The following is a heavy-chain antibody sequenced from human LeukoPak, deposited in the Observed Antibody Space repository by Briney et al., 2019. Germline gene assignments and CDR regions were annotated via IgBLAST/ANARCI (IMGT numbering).Heavy chain of an antibody. CDR1: GYSFTSYW. CDR2: IYPGGSDT. D-gene: IGHD6-19*01. CDR3: ARSSSGWDIDY. V-gene: IGHV5-51*01. J-gene: IGHJ4*02. Sequence: GESLKISRKGSGYSFTSYWIGWLRQMPGKALEWMGIIYPGGSDTRYSPSFQGQVTISADKSIRTAYLQGSSLKASGTAMYYCARSSSGWDIDYWGQGTLVTVSS.